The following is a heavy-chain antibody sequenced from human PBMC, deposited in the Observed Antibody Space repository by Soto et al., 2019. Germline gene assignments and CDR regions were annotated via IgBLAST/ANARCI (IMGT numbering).Heavy chain of an antibody. J-gene: IGHJ1*01. CDR2: IYHSGST. Sequence: SETLSLTCAVSGGSISSGGYSWSWIRQPPGKGLEWIGYIYHSGSTYYNPSLKSRVTISVDRSKNQFSLKLSSVTAADTAVYYCARGAPVFIQHSGQGTLVTVSS. CDR3: ARGAPVFIQH. V-gene: IGHV4-30-2*01. D-gene: IGHD3-10*01. CDR1: GGSISSGGYS.